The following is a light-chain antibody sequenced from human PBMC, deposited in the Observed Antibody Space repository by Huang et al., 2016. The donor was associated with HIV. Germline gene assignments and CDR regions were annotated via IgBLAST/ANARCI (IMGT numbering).Light chain of an antibody. Sequence: DIQMTQSPSSLSASVGGRVTITCRASQGISNSLAWDQHKPGQAPKLLLYAASRLEGGVPSRCSGSGSGTDYTLVISSLQPEDSATYYCQQYYSTPPTFGQGTKVEIK. V-gene: IGKV1-NL1*01. CDR1: QGISNS. CDR3: QQYYSTPPT. J-gene: IGKJ1*01. CDR2: AAS.